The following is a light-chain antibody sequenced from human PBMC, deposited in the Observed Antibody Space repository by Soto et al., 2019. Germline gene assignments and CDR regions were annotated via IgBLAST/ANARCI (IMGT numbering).Light chain of an antibody. J-gene: IGLJ1*01. CDR2: DVS. V-gene: IGLV2-14*01. CDR1: SSDIGAYKY. Sequence: QSVLTQPASVSGSPGESIAISCSGTSSDIGAYKYVSWYQQHPGKAPKLMIYDVSDRPSGVSDRFSGSKSGNTASLTISGLQAEDEADYYCNSYTTSSTYVFGPGTKLTVL. CDR3: NSYTTSSTYV.